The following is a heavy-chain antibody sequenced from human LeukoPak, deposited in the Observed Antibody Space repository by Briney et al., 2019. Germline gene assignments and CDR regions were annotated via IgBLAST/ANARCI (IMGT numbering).Heavy chain of an antibody. CDR3: ARGGVYSGYDLRGYYFDY. Sequence: PSETLSLTCAVYGGSFSGYYWSWIRQPPGKGLEWIGEINHSGSTNYNPSLKSRVTISVDTSKNQFSLKLSSVTAADTAVYYRARGGVYSGYDLRGYYFDYWGQGTLVTVSS. D-gene: IGHD5-12*01. V-gene: IGHV4-34*01. CDR1: GGSFSGYY. CDR2: INHSGST. J-gene: IGHJ4*02.